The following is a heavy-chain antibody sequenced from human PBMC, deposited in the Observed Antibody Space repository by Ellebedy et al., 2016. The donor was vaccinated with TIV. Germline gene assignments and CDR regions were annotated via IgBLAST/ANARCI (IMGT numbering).Heavy chain of an antibody. Sequence: AASVKVSCKASGGTFSSYAISWVRQAPGQGLEWMGRIIPILGIAIYAQKFQGRVTMTEDTSTDTAYMELSSLRSEDTAVYYCATEKYDFWSGYFDYWGQGTLVTVSS. V-gene: IGHV1-69*04. J-gene: IGHJ4*02. D-gene: IGHD3-3*01. CDR2: IIPILGIA. CDR3: ATEKYDFWSGYFDY. CDR1: GGTFSSYA.